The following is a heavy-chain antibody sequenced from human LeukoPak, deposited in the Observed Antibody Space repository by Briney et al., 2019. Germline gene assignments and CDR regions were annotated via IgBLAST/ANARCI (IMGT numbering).Heavy chain of an antibody. D-gene: IGHD2-15*01. CDR3: AKAPVTTCRGAFCYPFDY. CDR2: ISGSGGST. Sequence: PGGTLRLSCAASGFTFRRYGMSWVRQAPGKGLEWVSAISGSGGSTFYGDSVKGRFIISRDNSKNTLYLQMNRLRPEDAAVYYCAKAPVTTCRGAFCYPFDYWGLGTLVTVSS. CDR1: GFTFRRYG. V-gene: IGHV3-23*01. J-gene: IGHJ4*02.